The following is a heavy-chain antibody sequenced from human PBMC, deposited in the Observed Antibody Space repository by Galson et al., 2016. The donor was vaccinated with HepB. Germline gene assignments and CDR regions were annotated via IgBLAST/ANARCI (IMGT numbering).Heavy chain of an antibody. D-gene: IGHD3-22*01. CDR2: VDPRNSFT. Sequence: QSGAEVKKTGESLKISCTASGYTFSTYMITWVRQMPGKGLEWMGRVDPRNSFTNYSPSLQGHVTISADKSVTTAYLQWSTLKASDPAGYYCARLILDNNGYHLDHWGQGTLVTVSS. CDR1: GYTFSTYM. J-gene: IGHJ4*02. V-gene: IGHV5-10-1*01. CDR3: ARLILDNNGYHLDH.